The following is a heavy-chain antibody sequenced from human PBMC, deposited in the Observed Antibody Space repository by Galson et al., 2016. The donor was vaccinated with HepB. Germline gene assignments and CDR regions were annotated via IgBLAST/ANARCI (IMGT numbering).Heavy chain of an antibody. Sequence: SLRLSCAASGFTFSSYAMHWVRQAPGRGLEWVAVISNDGSNKYYADAVKGRFTISRDNSKNTLYLQMNSLRAGDTAGYYCARGESRRGSGYYGLDVWGQGTTVTVSS. J-gene: IGHJ6*02. CDR2: ISNDGSNK. CDR3: ARGESRRGSGYYGLDV. V-gene: IGHV3-30*04. D-gene: IGHD1-14*01. CDR1: GFTFSSYA.